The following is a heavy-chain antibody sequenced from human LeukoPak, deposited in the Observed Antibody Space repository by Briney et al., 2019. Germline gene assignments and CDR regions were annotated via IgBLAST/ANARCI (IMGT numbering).Heavy chain of an antibody. CDR2: ISSRSSFK. D-gene: IGHD3-3*01. CDR1: GFTLSSHR. J-gene: IGHJ4*02. Sequence: PGGSLRLSCAASGFTLSSHRMDWGRQTPGKGLEWVSSISSRSSFKDYADSVKGRFTISRDNAKNLLYLQMNSLRAEDTAVYFCAKDGGFWSDYSYFDYWGQGTQVTVSS. CDR3: AKDGGFWSDYSYFDY. V-gene: IGHV3-21*06.